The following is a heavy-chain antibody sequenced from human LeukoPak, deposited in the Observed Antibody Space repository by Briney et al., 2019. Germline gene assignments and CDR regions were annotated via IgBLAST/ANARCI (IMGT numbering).Heavy chain of an antibody. V-gene: IGHV4-31*03. CDR1: GGSISSGGYY. Sequence: SETLSLTCTVSGGSISSGGYYWSWIRQHPGKGLEWIGYIYYSGSTYYNPSLKSRVTISVDTSKNQFSLKLSSVTAADTAVYYCARGGANKYYYGSGSYYLDYWGQGTLVTVSS. D-gene: IGHD3-10*01. CDR3: ARGGANKYYYGSGSYYLDY. CDR2: IYYSGST. J-gene: IGHJ4*02.